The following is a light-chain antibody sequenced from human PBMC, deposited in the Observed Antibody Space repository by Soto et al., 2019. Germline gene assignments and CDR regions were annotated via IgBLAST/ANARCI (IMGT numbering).Light chain of an antibody. CDR3: QKYDKWPRR. V-gene: IGKV4-1*01. J-gene: IGKJ1*01. CDR1: QTILYSSNNKNY. Sequence: DIVMTQSPDSVTVSMGERATINCKSRQTILYSSNNKNYLAWYQQKPGQPPKLLIYWASTRVSGVPDRFSGSGSGTDFTLTISSLQAEDLAVYYCQKYDKWPRRCGQGTMGAIK. CDR2: WAS.